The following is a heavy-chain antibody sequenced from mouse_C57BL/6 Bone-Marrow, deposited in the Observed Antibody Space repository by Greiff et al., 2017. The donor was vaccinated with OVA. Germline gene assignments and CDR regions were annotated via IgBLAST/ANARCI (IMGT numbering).Heavy chain of an antibody. V-gene: IGHV5-16*01. J-gene: IGHJ1*03. CDR2: INYDGSST. CDR3: ARGTLPYFDV. CDR1: GFTFSDYY. Sequence: EVKLMESEGGLVQPGSSMKLSCTASGFTFSDYYMAWVRQVPEKGLEWVANINYDGSSTYYLDSLKSRFIISRDNAKNILYLQMSSLKSEDTATYYCARGTLPYFDVWGTGTTVTVSS.